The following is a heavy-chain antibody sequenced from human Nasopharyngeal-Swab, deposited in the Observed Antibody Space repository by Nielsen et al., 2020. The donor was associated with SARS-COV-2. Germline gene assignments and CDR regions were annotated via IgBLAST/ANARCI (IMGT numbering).Heavy chain of an antibody. CDR2: ISHNSGT. V-gene: IGHV4-59*11. J-gene: IGHJ5*02. Sequence: SETLSLTCTVSGVSISSQYWSWIRQPPGKGLEWIGYISHNSGTNYNPPLKSRVTMFMDTSKNQFSLKLRSVTAADTAVYYCAKEGATGWFDPWGQGTLVTVSS. CDR1: GVSISSQY. CDR3: AKEGATGWFDP.